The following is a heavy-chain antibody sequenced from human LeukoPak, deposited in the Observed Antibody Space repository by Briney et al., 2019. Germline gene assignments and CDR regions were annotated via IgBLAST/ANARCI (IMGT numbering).Heavy chain of an antibody. CDR1: GGSISSSNW. CDR3: ATFPKYSSGWSSFDY. Sequence: SGILSLTCAVSGGAVSGGSISSSNWWSWVRQPPGKGLEWIGEIYQSGSTNYNPSLKSRVTISVDKSKNQFSLKLSSVTAADTAVYYCATFPKYSSGWSSFDYWGQGTLVTVSS. J-gene: IGHJ4*02. D-gene: IGHD6-19*01. CDR2: IYQSGST. V-gene: IGHV4-4*02.